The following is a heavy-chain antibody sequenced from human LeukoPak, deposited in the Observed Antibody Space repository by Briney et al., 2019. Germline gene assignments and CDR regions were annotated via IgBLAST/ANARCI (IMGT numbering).Heavy chain of an antibody. D-gene: IGHD2-2*03. J-gene: IGHJ6*03. CDR3: ARVGYCSSTSCRYYYMDV. CDR2: IIPIFGTA. CDR1: GGTFSSYA. Sequence: SVKVSCTASGGTFSSYAISWVRQAPGQGLEWMGGIIPIFGTANYAQKFQGRVTITTDESTSTAYMELSSLGSEDTAVYYCARVGYCSSTSCRYYYMDVWGKGTTVTVSS. V-gene: IGHV1-69*05.